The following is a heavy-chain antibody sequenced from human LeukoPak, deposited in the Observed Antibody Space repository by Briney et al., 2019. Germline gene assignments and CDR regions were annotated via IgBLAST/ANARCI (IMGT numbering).Heavy chain of an antibody. CDR1: GFTITSYA. D-gene: IGHD6-19*01. J-gene: IGHJ4*02. V-gene: IGHV3-64D*06. CDR2: ISSDGGHT. Sequence: PGGSLRLSCSASGFTITSYAMHWARNAPGKALEFVSAISSDGGHTYYADSVKGRFTISRDNSKNTLFLQMSCLRAEDTAVYSCVKGMRYSGDYLDCWGQGTLVTVSS. CDR3: VKGMRYSGDYLDC.